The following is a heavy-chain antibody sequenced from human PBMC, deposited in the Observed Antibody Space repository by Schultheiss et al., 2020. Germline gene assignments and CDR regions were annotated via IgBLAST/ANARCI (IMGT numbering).Heavy chain of an antibody. Sequence: GGSLRLSCAASGFTFSSYSMYWVRQAPGKGLEWVSSISTSGGHIYYADSVKGRFTISRDNAQNSLYLQMNSLRAEDTSVYYCARLVAASGLDYWGQGTLVTVSS. CDR1: GFTFSSYS. V-gene: IGHV3-21*01. D-gene: IGHD6-13*01. CDR2: ISTSGGHI. CDR3: ARLVAASGLDY. J-gene: IGHJ4*02.